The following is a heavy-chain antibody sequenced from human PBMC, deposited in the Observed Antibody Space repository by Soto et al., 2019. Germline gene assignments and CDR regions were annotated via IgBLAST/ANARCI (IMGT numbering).Heavy chain of an antibody. J-gene: IGHJ3*02. CDR2: ISSSSSTI. D-gene: IGHD6-19*01. Sequence: TGGALRLSFAASGFTFSTYSMKWVRPAPGEGLEWVSYISSSSSTIFYTDSVKGRFTVSRDNAKNSLYLQMNSLRAEDTAVYYCARGLGSSGWYSPWDAFDIWGQGTMVTVSS. CDR1: GFTFSTYS. V-gene: IGHV3-48*01. CDR3: ARGLGSSGWYSPWDAFDI.